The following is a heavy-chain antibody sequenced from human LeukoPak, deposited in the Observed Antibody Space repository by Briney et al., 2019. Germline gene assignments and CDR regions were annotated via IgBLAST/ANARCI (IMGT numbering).Heavy chain of an antibody. D-gene: IGHD3-10*01. Sequence: ASVKVSCKASGYTFTGYYMHWVRQAPGQGLEWMGWINPNSGGTNYAQKFQGRVTMTRDTSISTAYMELSRLRSDDTAVYYCARSGASSGSGSYYSADHLNIWGQGTMVTVSS. CDR2: INPNSGGT. V-gene: IGHV1-2*02. CDR1: GYTFTGYY. CDR3: ARSGASSGSGSYYSADHLNI. J-gene: IGHJ3*02.